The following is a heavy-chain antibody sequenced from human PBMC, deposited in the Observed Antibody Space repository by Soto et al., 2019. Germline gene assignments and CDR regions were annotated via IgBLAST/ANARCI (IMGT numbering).Heavy chain of an antibody. CDR3: ARTYDYSNYDY. Sequence: SETLSLTCTVSGGSISSYYWSWFRQPPGKGLEWIGYIYYSGSTNYNPSLKSRVTISVDTSKNQFSLKLSSVTAADTAVYYCARTYDYSNYDYWGQGTLVTVSS. V-gene: IGHV4-59*01. D-gene: IGHD4-4*01. CDR2: IYYSGST. CDR1: GGSISSYY. J-gene: IGHJ4*02.